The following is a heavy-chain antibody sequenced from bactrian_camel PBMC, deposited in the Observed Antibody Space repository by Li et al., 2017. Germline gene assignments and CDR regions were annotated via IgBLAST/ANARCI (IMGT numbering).Heavy chain of an antibody. CDR3: AAEPSPVLKPLEAYEYRF. Sequence: HVQLVESGGGSVQAGRSLRLSCASSGSIVSTMCMGWVRQAPGKEREGVAVSATDGSPSYGASAKGRFTISRDNVSQTLDLQMNSLNPEDTATYYCAAEPSPVLKPLEAYEYRFWGKGTQVTVS. D-gene: IGHD8*01. CDR1: GSIVSTMC. CDR2: SATDGSP. V-gene: IGHV3S53*01. J-gene: IGHJ4*01.